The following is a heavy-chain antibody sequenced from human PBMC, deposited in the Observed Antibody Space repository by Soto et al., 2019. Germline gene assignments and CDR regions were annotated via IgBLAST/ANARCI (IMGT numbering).Heavy chain of an antibody. D-gene: IGHD1-26*01. CDR1: TFSMYS. CDR2: ISSGSAYI. V-gene: IGHV3-21*01. Sequence: PGGSLRLSCNFTFSMYSMNWVRQAPGKGLEWVASISSGSAYIKYADSVKGRFTISRDNAKNSASLQMNSLRVDDTAVYFCTRDQGGSYDSWFDPWGLGTLVTVSS. CDR3: TRDQGGSYDSWFDP. J-gene: IGHJ5*02.